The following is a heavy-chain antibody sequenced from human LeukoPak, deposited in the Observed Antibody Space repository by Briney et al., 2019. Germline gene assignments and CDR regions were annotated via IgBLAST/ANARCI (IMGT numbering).Heavy chain of an antibody. CDR1: GGSISSYY. CDR3: ARLGGGSSLNRHWRNYYFDY. J-gene: IGHJ4*02. CDR2: IYTSGST. Sequence: PSETLSLTCTVSGGSISSYYWSWIRQPPGKGLEWIGYIYTSGSTNYNPSLKSRVTISVDTSKNQFSLKLSSVTAADTAVYYCARLGGGSSLNRHWRNYYFDYWGQGTLVTVSS. V-gene: IGHV4-4*09. D-gene: IGHD1-26*01.